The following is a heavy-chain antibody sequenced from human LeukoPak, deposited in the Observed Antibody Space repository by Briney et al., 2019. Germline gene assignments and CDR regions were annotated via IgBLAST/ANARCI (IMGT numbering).Heavy chain of an antibody. CDR2: IYTTGST. V-gene: IGHV4-61*02. CDR1: GASISSGGYY. D-gene: IGHD3-16*01. CDR3: ARGTSLMDY. Sequence: PSETLSLTCTVSGASISSGGYYWSWVRQPAGTGVEWIGRIYTTGSTDYNPSFKSRVTISVDTSKNQFSLKLNSVAAADTAVYYCARGTSLMDYWGQGILVTISS. J-gene: IGHJ4*02.